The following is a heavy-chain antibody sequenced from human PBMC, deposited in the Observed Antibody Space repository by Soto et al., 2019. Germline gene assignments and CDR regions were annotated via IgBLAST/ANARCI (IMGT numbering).Heavy chain of an antibody. D-gene: IGHD2-15*01. Sequence: ASLKFSCKSSGYTFTRYTMNWVRQAPGQRLEWMGWINPDNGNTKSSQKFHDRVIITRDTSASTAYMDLSSLRSEDTAVYYCARGIATGQLDPWGQGTLVTVSS. V-gene: IGHV1-3*01. CDR2: INPDNGNT. J-gene: IGHJ5*02. CDR3: ARGIATGQLDP. CDR1: GYTFTRYT.